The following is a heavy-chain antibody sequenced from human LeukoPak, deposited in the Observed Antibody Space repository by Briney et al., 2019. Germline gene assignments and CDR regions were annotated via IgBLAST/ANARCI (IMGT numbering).Heavy chain of an antibody. CDR1: GFTFCSYS. D-gene: IGHD3-9*01. Sequence: GGSLRLSCAASGFTFCSYSMNWVRQAPGKGLEWVSSISSSSSYIYYADSVKGRFTISRDNAKNSLYLQMNSLRAEDTAVYYCARATIFGWFDPWGQGTLVTVSS. CDR3: ARATIFGWFDP. J-gene: IGHJ5*02. CDR2: ISSSSSYI. V-gene: IGHV3-21*01.